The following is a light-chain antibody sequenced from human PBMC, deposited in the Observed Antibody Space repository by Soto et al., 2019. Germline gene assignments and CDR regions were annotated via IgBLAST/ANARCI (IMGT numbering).Light chain of an antibody. CDR2: EDK. V-gene: IGLV3-1*01. J-gene: IGLJ2*01. CDR3: QTWDNNTVI. CDR1: KLGEKF. Sequence: SYELTQPPSVSVSPGQTARITCSGDKLGEKFACWYQQRPGQSPVVVIYEDKKRPSAIPERFSGSNSGNTATLTISGTEAMDEADYYCQTWDNNTVIFGGGTKVTVL.